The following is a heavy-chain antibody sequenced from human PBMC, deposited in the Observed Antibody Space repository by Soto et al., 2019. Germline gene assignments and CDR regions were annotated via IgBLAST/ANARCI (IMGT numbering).Heavy chain of an antibody. V-gene: IGHV3-33*01. D-gene: IGHD6-6*01. CDR3: ARAYGSIAARPRGFDY. Sequence: GGSLRLSCAASGFTFSSYGMHWVRQAPGKGLEWVAVIWYDGSNKYYADSVKGRFTISRDNSKNTLYLQMNSLRAEDTAVYYCARAYGSIAARPRGFDYWGLGTLVTVSS. CDR1: GFTFSSYG. J-gene: IGHJ4*02. CDR2: IWYDGSNK.